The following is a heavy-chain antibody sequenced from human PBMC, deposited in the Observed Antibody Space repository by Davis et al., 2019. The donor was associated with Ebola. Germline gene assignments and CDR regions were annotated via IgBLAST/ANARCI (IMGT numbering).Heavy chain of an antibody. CDR2: IKQDGSEK. Sequence: GESLKISCAASGFIFNNYWMSWVRQAPGKGLEWVANIKQDGSEKYYVDSVKGRFTISRDNAKNSLYLQLNNLRSEDTAVYHCTRLLRSSSSSLWGQGTLVTVSS. D-gene: IGHD6-13*01. CDR1: GFIFNNYW. J-gene: IGHJ4*02. V-gene: IGHV3-7*03. CDR3: TRLLRSSSSSL.